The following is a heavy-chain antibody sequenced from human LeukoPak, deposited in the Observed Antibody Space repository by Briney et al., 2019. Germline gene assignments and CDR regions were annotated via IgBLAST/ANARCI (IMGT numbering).Heavy chain of an antibody. CDR3: ARGNWKPDY. CDR1: GGSVSSGSYY. D-gene: IGHD1-1*01. Sequence: PSETLSLTCTVSGGSVSSGSYYWSWIRQPPGKGLEWIGYIYYSGSTNYSPSLKSRVTISVDTSKNQFSLKLSSVTAADTAVYYCARGNWKPDYWGQGTLVTVSS. V-gene: IGHV4-61*01. CDR2: IYYSGST. J-gene: IGHJ4*02.